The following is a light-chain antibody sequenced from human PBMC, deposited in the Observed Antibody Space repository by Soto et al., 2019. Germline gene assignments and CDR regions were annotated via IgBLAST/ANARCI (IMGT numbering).Light chain of an antibody. J-gene: IGKJ5*01. CDR1: QSVSSNF. V-gene: IGKV3-20*01. CDR3: HQYSSSPRT. Sequence: EIVLTQSPGTLSLSPGERVTLSCRASQSVSSNFLAWYQQKPGQAPRLLIYGASNRAAGIPDRFSGSGSGTDFTLTISRLEPEDFAVYYCHQYSSSPRTFGQGTRLEIK. CDR2: GAS.